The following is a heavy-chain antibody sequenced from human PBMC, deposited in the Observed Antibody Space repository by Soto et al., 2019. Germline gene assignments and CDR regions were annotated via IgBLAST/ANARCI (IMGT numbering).Heavy chain of an antibody. V-gene: IGHV3-48*02. D-gene: IGHD4-4*01. CDR1: GFSLSNYS. CDR2: IRSSSSTI. J-gene: IGHJ3*02. Sequence: GGSLRLSCAASGFSLSNYSMNWVRQAPGKGLERVSYIRSSSSTIYYADSVKGRFTISRDNAKNSLYLQMNSLRDEDTAVYYCARTVDAFDIWGQGTMVTVSS. CDR3: ARTVDAFDI.